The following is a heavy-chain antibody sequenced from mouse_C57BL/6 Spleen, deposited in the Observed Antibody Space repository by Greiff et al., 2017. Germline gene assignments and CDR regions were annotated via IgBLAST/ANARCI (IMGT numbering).Heavy chain of an antibody. D-gene: IGHD1-1*01. CDR1: GFTFSSYG. Sequence: EVQGVESGGDLVKPGGSLKLSCAASGFTFSSYGMSWVRQTPDKRLEWVATLSSGGSYTYYPDSVKGRFTISRDHAKNTLYLQMSSLKSEDTAMYYCARQDGSSSYWYFDVWGTGTTVTVSS. CDR3: ARQDGSSSYWYFDV. V-gene: IGHV5-6*01. J-gene: IGHJ1*03. CDR2: LSSGGSYT.